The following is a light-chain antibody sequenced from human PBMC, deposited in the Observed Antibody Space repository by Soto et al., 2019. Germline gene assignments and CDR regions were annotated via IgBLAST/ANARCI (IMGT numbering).Light chain of an antibody. CDR3: QQSYSTPRT. Sequence: DIQMTQSPSSLFSPVGDSVTITCRASHGISSYLNWYQQKPEKAPKLLIYAASSLQSGVPSSFSGSVSGTDFTLTISSLQPEDFATYYCQQSYSTPRTFGQGTKVEIK. J-gene: IGKJ1*01. CDR1: HGISSY. V-gene: IGKV1-39*01. CDR2: AAS.